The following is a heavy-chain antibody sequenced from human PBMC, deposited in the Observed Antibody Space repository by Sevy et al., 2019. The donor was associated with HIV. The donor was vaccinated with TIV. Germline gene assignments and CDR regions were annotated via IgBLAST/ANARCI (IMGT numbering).Heavy chain of an antibody. J-gene: IGHJ4*02. CDR2: IYYNGHI. CDR1: DGSITSLY. V-gene: IGHV4-59*08. D-gene: IGHD1-26*01. CDR3: AGENAWGRGYS. Sequence: SETLYLTCTVSDGSITSLYWNWIRQPPGKGLEWIANIYYNGHINYNPSLKSRVTLSLDTSKNQFSLRLSSVTAADTAMYYCAGENAWGRGYSWGQGTLVTVSS.